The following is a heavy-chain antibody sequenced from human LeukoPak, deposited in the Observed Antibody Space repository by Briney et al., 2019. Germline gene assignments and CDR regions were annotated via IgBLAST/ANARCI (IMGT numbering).Heavy chain of an antibody. Sequence: GGSLRLSCAASEFTFSSYAMHWVRQAAGKGLEWVAAISYDGSNKYYADSVKGRFTISRDNSKNTLYVQMNSLRTEDTAVYYCAKEWFSRGYYYYYYMDVWGKGTTVTVSS. CDR3: AKEWFSRGYYYYYYMDV. CDR2: ISYDGSNK. V-gene: IGHV3-30*04. J-gene: IGHJ6*03. CDR1: EFTFSSYA. D-gene: IGHD6-13*01.